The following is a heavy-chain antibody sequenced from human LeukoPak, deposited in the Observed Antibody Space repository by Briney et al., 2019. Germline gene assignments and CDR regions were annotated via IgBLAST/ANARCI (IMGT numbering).Heavy chain of an antibody. J-gene: IGHJ4*02. Sequence: PSETLSLTCAVYGESFIGYYWTWIRQSPGKGLEWIGEINHSGSTNYSPSLKSRVTVSVDTSKNQFSLKLASVTAADTAVYYCARAPETVAIDYWGQGTLVTVSS. CDR2: INHSGST. CDR1: GESFIGYY. D-gene: IGHD5-12*01. V-gene: IGHV4-34*01. CDR3: ARAPETVAIDY.